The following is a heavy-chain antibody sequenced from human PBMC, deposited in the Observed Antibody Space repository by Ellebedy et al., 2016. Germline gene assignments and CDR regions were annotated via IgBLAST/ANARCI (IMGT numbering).Heavy chain of an antibody. CDR3: ARDQYGSYRGGQGGFKP. CDR1: GYSFTNYD. Sequence: ASVKVSXKASGYSFTNYDISWVRQAPGQGLEWMGWISAYNGNTNYAQKLQGRVTMTTDTSTSTAFMELRSLRSDDTAVYYCARDQYGSYRGGQGGFKPWGQGTLVTVSS. V-gene: IGHV1-18*01. J-gene: IGHJ5*02. CDR2: ISAYNGNT. D-gene: IGHD1-26*01.